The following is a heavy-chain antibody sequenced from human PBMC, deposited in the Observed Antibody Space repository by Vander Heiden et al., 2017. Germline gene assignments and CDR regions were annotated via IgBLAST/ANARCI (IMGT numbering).Heavy chain of an antibody. CDR3: ARGAGGYYPNFDY. V-gene: IGHV3-33*05. Sequence: QVQLVESGGGVVQPGRSLRLSCAASGFTFSSDNMHWVRQAPGKGLEWVAVISYDGSDKYYTDSVKGRFTISRDNSKNTLYLQMYSLRAEDTAVYYCARGAGGYYPNFDYWGQGTLVTVSS. CDR1: GFTFSSDN. J-gene: IGHJ4*02. CDR2: ISYDGSDK. D-gene: IGHD3-22*01.